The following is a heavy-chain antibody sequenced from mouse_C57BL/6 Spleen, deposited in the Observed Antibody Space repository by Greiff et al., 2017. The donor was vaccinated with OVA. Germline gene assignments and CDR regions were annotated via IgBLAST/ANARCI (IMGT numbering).Heavy chain of an antibody. J-gene: IGHJ1*03. CDR2: IDPSDSYT. V-gene: IGHV1-59*01. CDR3: ARRSHPHWYFDV. Sequence: VQLQQPGAELVRPGTSVKLSCKASGYTFTSYWMHWVKQRPGQGLEWIGVIDPSDSYTNYNQKFKGKATLTVDTSSSTAYMQLSSLTSEDSAVYYCARRSHPHWYFDVWGTGTTVTVSS. CDR1: GYTFTSYW. D-gene: IGHD1-1*01.